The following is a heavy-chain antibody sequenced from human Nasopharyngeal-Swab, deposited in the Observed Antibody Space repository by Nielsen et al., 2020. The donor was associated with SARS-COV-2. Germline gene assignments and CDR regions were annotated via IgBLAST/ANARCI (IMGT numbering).Heavy chain of an antibody. V-gene: IGHV3-7*01. Sequence: GESLKISCAASGFTFSSYWMSWVRQAPGKGLEWVANIKQDGSEKYYVDSVKGRFTISRDNAKNSLYLQMNSLRAEDTAVYYCARDLSSGWYGSFDYWGQGTLVTVSS. J-gene: IGHJ4*02. D-gene: IGHD6-19*01. CDR1: GFTFSSYW. CDR3: ARDLSSGWYGSFDY. CDR2: IKQDGSEK.